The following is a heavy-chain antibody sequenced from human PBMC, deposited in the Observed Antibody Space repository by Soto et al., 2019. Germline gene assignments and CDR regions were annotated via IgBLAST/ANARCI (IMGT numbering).Heavy chain of an antibody. CDR3: ARRQLALFFDY. V-gene: IGHV3-11*01. CDR2: ISSSGSTI. D-gene: IGHD6-6*01. CDR1: GFTFSDYY. J-gene: IGHJ4*02. Sequence: PVGSLRISCAASGFTFSDYYMSWIRQAPGKGLEWVSYISSSGSTIYYADSVKGRFTISRDNAKNSLYLQMNSLRAEDTAVYYCARRQLALFFDYWGQGTLVTVSS.